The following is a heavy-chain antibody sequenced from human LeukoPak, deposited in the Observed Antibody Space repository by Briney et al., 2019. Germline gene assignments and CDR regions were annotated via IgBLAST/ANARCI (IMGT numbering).Heavy chain of an antibody. CDR1: GGTFSSYA. CDR2: IIPIFGTA. D-gene: IGHD2-2*01. J-gene: IGHJ4*02. Sequence: SVKVSCKASGGTFSSYAISWVRQAPGQGLEWMGGIIPIFGTANYAQKFQGRVTITADESTSTAYMELSSLRSEDTAMYYCATYCSSANCYIWGYYFDSWGQGTLVTVSS. CDR3: ATYCSSANCYIWGYYFDS. V-gene: IGHV1-69*13.